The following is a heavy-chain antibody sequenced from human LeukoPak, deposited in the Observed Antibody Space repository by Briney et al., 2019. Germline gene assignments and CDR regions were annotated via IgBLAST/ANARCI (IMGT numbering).Heavy chain of an antibody. CDR3: ARGVAAASFDP. CDR2: IYYSGSS. CDR1: GGSTSSYY. J-gene: IGHJ5*02. V-gene: IGHV4-59*01. D-gene: IGHD6-13*01. Sequence: PSETLSLTCTVSGGSTSSYYWNWIRQPPAKGLEWIGYIYYSGSSNYNSPLTSRVTISVDKSKNQFSPQLSSGTAADTAVYYCARGVAAASFDPWGQGTLVTGSS.